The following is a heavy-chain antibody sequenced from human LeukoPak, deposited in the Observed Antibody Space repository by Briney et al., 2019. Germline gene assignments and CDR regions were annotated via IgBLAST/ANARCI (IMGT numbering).Heavy chain of an antibody. Sequence: GGSLRLSCEVSGFTFSSHWMHWVRQSPGKGLVWVSRISTDGGTTNYADSVKGRFTISRDNAKNTLYLQMSSLRVEDTAVYYCIRGKWDIVVVSAGSNWFDTWGQGTLVTVSS. CDR2: ISTDGGTT. V-gene: IGHV3-74*01. D-gene: IGHD2-2*01. CDR3: IRGKWDIVVVSAGSNWFDT. J-gene: IGHJ5*02. CDR1: GFTFSSHW.